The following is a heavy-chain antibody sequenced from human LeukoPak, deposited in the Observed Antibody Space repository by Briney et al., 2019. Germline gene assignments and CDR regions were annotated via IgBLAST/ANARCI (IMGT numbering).Heavy chain of an antibody. CDR1: GFTFSSYA. Sequence: GGSLRLSCAASGFTFSSYAMSWVRQAPGKGLEWVSTLSGSGITTYYADSVMGRFTISRDNSKNTLYLQVNSLRAEDTAVYYCAKGIYSSGWSYFDYWGHGTLVTVSS. V-gene: IGHV3-23*01. J-gene: IGHJ4*01. CDR3: AKGIYSSGWSYFDY. D-gene: IGHD6-19*01. CDR2: LSGSGITT.